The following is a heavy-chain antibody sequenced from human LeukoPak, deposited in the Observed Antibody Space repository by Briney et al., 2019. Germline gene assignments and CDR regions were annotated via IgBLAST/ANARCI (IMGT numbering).Heavy chain of an antibody. CDR1: GGSISSYY. CDR2: IYYSGST. Sequence: PSETLSLTCTVSGGSISSYYWSWIRQPPGRGLEWIGYIYYSGSTNYNPSLKSRVTISVDTSKNQFSLKLSSVTAADTAVYYCARERCSGGSCYLDYWGQGTLVTVSS. CDR3: ARERCSGGSCYLDY. V-gene: IGHV4-59*01. D-gene: IGHD2-15*01. J-gene: IGHJ4*02.